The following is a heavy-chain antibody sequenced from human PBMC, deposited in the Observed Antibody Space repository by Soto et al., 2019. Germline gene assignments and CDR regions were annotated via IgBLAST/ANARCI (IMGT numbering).Heavy chain of an antibody. Sequence: SLRLSCVASGFTFGSYAMSWVRRAPGKGLEWVSTINDSGDLRYYAESVRGRFTISRDNSKDTLYLQVNDLRAEDTARYHCAKAFGDWYPFEKWGLGALVTVSS. D-gene: IGHD6-19*01. CDR2: INDSGDLR. V-gene: IGHV3-23*01. CDR1: GFTFGSYA. CDR3: AKAFGDWYPFEK. J-gene: IGHJ4*02.